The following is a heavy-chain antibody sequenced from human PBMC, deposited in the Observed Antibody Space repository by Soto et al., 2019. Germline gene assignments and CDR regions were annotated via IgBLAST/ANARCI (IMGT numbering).Heavy chain of an antibody. CDR1: GGSISRSTYY. V-gene: IGHV4-39*01. CDR3: ARQVPAAIRLGWFDP. J-gene: IGHJ5*02. D-gene: IGHD2-2*02. Sequence: ETLSLTCTVSGGSISRSTYYWGWIRQPPGKGLEWIGSIYYSGSTYYRPSLKSRVTISVDTSKNQFSLKLSSVTAADTAVYYCARQVPAAIRLGWFDPWGQGTLVTVSS. CDR2: IYYSGST.